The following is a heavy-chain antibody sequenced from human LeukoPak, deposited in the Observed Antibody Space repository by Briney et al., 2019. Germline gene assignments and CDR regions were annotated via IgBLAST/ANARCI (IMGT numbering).Heavy chain of an antibody. V-gene: IGHV4-30-2*01. D-gene: IGHD7-27*01. Sequence: SETLSLTCAVSGGSISGGRYSWNWIRQPPGTGLEWIGFVYHSGSAYYNPSLESRVAISVDKSRSQFSLKLNSVTAADTAVYFCARGLVSGDGALIDYWGQGTLVTVSS. CDR1: GGSISGGRYS. CDR2: VYHSGSA. J-gene: IGHJ4*02. CDR3: ARGLVSGDGALIDY.